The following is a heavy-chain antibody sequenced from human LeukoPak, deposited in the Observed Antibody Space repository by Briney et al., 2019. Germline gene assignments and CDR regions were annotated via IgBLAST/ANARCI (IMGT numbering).Heavy chain of an antibody. D-gene: IGHD3-10*01. Sequence: ASVKVSCKASGYTFTGYYMHWVRQAPGQGLEWMGWINPNSGGTNYAQKFQGRVTMTRDTSISTAYMELSRLRSDDTAVYYCAGSITMVRGVIIGIDYWGQGTLVTVSS. CDR2: INPNSGGT. V-gene: IGHV1-2*02. J-gene: IGHJ4*02. CDR1: GYTFTGYY. CDR3: AGSITMVRGVIIGIDY.